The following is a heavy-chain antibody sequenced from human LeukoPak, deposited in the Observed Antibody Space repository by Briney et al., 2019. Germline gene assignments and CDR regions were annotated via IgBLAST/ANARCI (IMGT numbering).Heavy chain of an antibody. CDR1: GYTFTSYD. D-gene: IGHD6-13*01. J-gene: IGHJ4*02. Sequence: ASVKVSCKASGYTFTSYDINWVRQATGQGLEWRGWMNPNSGNTGYAQKFQGRVTMTRNTSISTAYMELGSLRSEDTAVYYCARGTMLRGAAAGTCGYRGQGTLVTVSS. V-gene: IGHV1-8*01. CDR3: ARGTMLRGAAAGTCGY. CDR2: MNPNSGNT.